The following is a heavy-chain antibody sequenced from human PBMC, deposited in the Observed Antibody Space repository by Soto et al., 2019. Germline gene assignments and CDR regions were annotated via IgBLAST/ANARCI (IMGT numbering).Heavy chain of an antibody. CDR2: ISSSSSYI. J-gene: IGHJ6*02. Sequence: SGGSLRLSCAASGFTFSSYSMNWVRQAPGKGLEWVSSISSSSSYIYYADSVKGRFTISRDNAKNSLYLQMNSLRAEDTAVYYCAREFDGNSPFTVASYYGMDVWGQGTTVTVSS. D-gene: IGHD4-17*01. V-gene: IGHV3-21*01. CDR1: GFTFSSYS. CDR3: AREFDGNSPFTVASYYGMDV.